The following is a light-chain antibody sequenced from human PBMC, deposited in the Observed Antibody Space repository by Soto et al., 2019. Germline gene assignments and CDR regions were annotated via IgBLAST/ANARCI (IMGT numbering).Light chain of an antibody. CDR1: SSDVGGYYL. V-gene: IGLV2-8*01. CDR2: EVD. Sequence: QSALTQPPSASGSPGQSVTISCTGTSSDVGGYYLVSWYQHHPGKAPKLMIYEVDKRPSGVPDRFSGSKSGNTASLTVSGLQAEDEADYYCSSKAGGQNWVFGGGTKLTVL. CDR3: SSKAGGQNWV. J-gene: IGLJ3*02.